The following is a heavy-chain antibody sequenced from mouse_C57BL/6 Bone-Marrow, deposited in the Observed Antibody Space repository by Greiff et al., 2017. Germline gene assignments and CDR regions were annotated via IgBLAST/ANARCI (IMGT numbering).Heavy chain of an antibody. CDR3: ANLLWYFDV. Sequence: VKLQQSGAELVRPGASVKLSCKASGYTFTDYYINWVKQRPGQGLEWIARIYPGSGNTYYNEKFKGKATLTAEKSSSTAYMQLSSLTSEDSAVYFCANLLWYFDVWGTGTTVTVSS. CDR2: IYPGSGNT. V-gene: IGHV1-76*01. CDR1: GYTFTDYY. J-gene: IGHJ1*03. D-gene: IGHD1-1*01.